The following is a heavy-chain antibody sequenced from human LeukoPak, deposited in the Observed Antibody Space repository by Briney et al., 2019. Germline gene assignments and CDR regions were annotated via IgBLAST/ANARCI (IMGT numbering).Heavy chain of an antibody. Sequence: GGSLRLSCAASGFTFSSYAMHWVRQAPGKGLEYVSAISSNGGSTYYANSVKGRFTISRDNSKNTLYLQMGSLRAEDMAMYYCARDQCSGGSCYPSGIDYWGQGTLVTVSS. CDR2: ISSNGGST. J-gene: IGHJ4*02. V-gene: IGHV3-64*01. CDR3: ARDQCSGGSCYPSGIDY. CDR1: GFTFSSYA. D-gene: IGHD2-15*01.